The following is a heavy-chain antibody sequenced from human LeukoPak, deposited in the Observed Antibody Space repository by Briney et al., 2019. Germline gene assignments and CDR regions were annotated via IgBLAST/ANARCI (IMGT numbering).Heavy chain of an antibody. D-gene: IGHD3-10*01. CDR3: ARGFFYN. CDR2: IKQDGSEK. V-gene: IGHV3-7*03. CDR1: GFTFSGYW. J-gene: IGHJ4*02. Sequence: GGSLRLSCAASGFTFSGYWMTWVRQAPGKGLEWVANIKQDGSEKYYVDSVKGRFTISRDNAKSSLNLQLSSLRAEDTAVYYCARGFFYNWGQGTLVTVSS.